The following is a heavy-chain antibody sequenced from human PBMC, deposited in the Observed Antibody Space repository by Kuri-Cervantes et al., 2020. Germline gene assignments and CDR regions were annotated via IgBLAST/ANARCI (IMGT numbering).Heavy chain of an antibody. J-gene: IGHJ6*03. CDR3: ATAVFTGYYYMDV. Sequence: SVKVSCKASGGTFSSYAISWVRQAPGQGLGWMGGIIPIFGTANYAQKFQGRVTITADKSTSTAYMELSSLRSEDTAVYYCATAVFTGYYYMDVWGKGTTVTVSS. CDR1: GGTFSSYA. CDR2: IIPIFGTA. V-gene: IGHV1-69*06. D-gene: IGHD4-11*01.